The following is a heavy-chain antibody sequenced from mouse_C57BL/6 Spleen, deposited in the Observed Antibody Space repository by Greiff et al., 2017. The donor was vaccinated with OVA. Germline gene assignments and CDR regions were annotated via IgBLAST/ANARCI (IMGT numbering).Heavy chain of an antibody. D-gene: IGHD2-4*01. CDR3: TKDIYYDYDVGKAIAMDY. CDR2: ISSGGDYI. V-gene: IGHV5-9-1*02. CDR1: GFTFSSYA. J-gene: IGHJ4*01. Sequence: EVQLQESGEGLVKPGGSLKLSCAASGFTFSSYAMSWVRQTPEKRLEWVAYISSGGDYIYYADTVKGRFTISRDNARNTLYLQMSSLKSEDTAMYYCTKDIYYDYDVGKAIAMDYWGQGTSVTVSS.